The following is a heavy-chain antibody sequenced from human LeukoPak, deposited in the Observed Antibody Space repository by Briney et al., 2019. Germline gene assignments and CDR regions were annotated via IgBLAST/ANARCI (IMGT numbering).Heavy chain of an antibody. J-gene: IGHJ4*02. CDR2: INHSGST. D-gene: IGHD3-22*01. CDR3: ARRRYDSGGYQPIYFDY. CDR1: GGSFSGYY. V-gene: IGHV4-34*01. Sequence: SETLSLTCAVYGGSFSGYYWSWIRQPPGKGLEWIGEINHSGSTNYNPSLKSRVTISVDTSKNQFSLKLSSVTAADTAVYYCARRRYDSGGYQPIYFDYWGQGTLVTVSS.